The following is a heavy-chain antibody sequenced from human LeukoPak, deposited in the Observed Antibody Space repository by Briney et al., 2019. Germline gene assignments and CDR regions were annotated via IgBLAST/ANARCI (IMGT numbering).Heavy chain of an antibody. J-gene: IGHJ4*02. CDR3: AGSLYCRGDCYEDY. V-gene: IGHV4-39*07. D-gene: IGHD2-21*02. CDR1: GGSISSSSYY. Sequence: SETLSLTCTVSGGSISSSSYYWGWIRQPPGKGLEWIGSIYYSGSTYYNPSLKSRVTISVDTSKNQFSLKLSSVTAADTAVYYCAGSLYCRGDCYEDYWGQGTLVTVSS. CDR2: IYYSGST.